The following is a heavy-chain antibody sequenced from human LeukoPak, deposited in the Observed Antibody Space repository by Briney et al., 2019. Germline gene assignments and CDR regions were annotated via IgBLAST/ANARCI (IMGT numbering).Heavy chain of an antibody. Sequence: SETLSLTCTVSGGSISSSSYYWGWLRQPPGKGLEWIGSIYYSGSTYYNPSLKSRVTISVDTSKNQFSLKLSSVTAADTAVYYCARLMLGYCSSTSCSADYPFDYWGQGTLVTVSS. CDR3: ARLMLGYCSSTSCSADYPFDY. D-gene: IGHD2-2*01. V-gene: IGHV4-39*01. J-gene: IGHJ4*02. CDR1: GGSISSSSYY. CDR2: IYYSGST.